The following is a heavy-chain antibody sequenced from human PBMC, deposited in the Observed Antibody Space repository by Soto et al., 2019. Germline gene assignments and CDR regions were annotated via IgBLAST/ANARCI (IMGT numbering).Heavy chain of an antibody. J-gene: IGHJ3*02. CDR2: IYYSGST. CDR3: TRDIRVDDHYAFDI. Sequence: SETLSLTCTVSGGSISSYYWSWIRQPPGKGLEWIGYIYYSGSTNYNPSLKSRVTISVDTSKNQFSLKLSSVTAADTAVYYCTRDIRVDDHYAFDIWGQGTMVTVSS. CDR1: GGSISSYY. D-gene: IGHD2-15*01. V-gene: IGHV4-59*01.